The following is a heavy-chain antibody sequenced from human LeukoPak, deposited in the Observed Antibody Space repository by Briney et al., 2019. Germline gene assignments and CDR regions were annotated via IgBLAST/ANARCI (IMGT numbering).Heavy chain of an antibody. V-gene: IGHV4-39*01. Sequence: KTSETLSLTCTVSGGSISISSYCWGWIRQHPGKGLEWIGSIYYSGSTDYNPSLKSRVTISVDTSKNQFSLKLSSVTAADTAVYYCAVSSGSSNFAYWGQGTLVTVSS. CDR2: IYYSGST. J-gene: IGHJ4*02. CDR1: GGSISISSYC. D-gene: IGHD1-26*01. CDR3: AVSSGSSNFAY.